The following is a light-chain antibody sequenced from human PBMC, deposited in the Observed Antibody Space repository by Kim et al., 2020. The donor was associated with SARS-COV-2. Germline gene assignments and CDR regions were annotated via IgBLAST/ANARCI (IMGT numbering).Light chain of an antibody. CDR3: QVWDSSTGKV. Sequence: VALGQTARITCGGNNIGGKNVHWYQQKPGQAPVLVIYRDSNRPSGIPERFSGSNSGNTATLTISRAQAGDEADYYCQVWDSSTGKVFGGGTQLTVL. V-gene: IGLV3-9*01. J-gene: IGLJ2*01. CDR1: NIGGKN. CDR2: RDS.